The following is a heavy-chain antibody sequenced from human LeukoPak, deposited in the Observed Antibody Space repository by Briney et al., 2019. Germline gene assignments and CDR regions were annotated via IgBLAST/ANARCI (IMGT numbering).Heavy chain of an antibody. CDR2: INPNSGGT. CDR3: ARGYCSSTSCYSFDFDY. V-gene: IGHV1-2*02. J-gene: IGHJ4*02. Sequence: AASVKVSCKASGYTFTGYYMHWVRQAPGQGLEWMGWINPNSGGTNYAQKFQGRVTMTRDTSISTAYMELSRLRSDDTAVYYCARGYCSSTSCYSFDFDYWGQGTLVTVPS. D-gene: IGHD2-2*02. CDR1: GYTFTGYY.